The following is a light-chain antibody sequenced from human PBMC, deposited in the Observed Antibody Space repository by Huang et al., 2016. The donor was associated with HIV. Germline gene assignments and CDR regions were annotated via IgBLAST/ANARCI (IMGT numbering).Light chain of an antibody. CDR2: LGS. CDR1: QSLLYSDGYNY. J-gene: IGKJ1*01. V-gene: IGKV2-28*01. Sequence: IVLTQSPLSLPVTPGEPASISCRSSQSLLYSDGYNYLDWYLQKPGQSPHLLIYLGSNRASGVPDRFSGSGSGTDFTLKSSRVEAEDVGVYYCMQSLQSPWTFGQGTKVEIK. CDR3: MQSLQSPWT.